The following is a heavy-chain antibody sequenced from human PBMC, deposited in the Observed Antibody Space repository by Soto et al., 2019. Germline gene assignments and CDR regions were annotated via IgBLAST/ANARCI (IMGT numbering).Heavy chain of an antibody. CDR1: GGSISSGDYY. CDR2: IYYSGST. CDR3: ARSFGSDLTFYDFWSGYPPNWFDP. D-gene: IGHD3-3*01. J-gene: IGHJ5*02. Sequence: SETLSLTCTVSGGSISSGDYYWSWIRQPPGKGLEWIGYIYYSGSTYYNPSLKSRVTISVDTSKNQFSLKLSSVTAADTAVYYCARSFGSDLTFYDFWSGYPPNWFDPWGQGTLVTVSS. V-gene: IGHV4-30-4*01.